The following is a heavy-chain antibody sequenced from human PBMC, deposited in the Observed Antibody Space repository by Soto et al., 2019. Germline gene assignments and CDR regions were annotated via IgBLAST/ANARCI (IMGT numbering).Heavy chain of an antibody. CDR2: ISTRSDI. CDR1: VFTFSGYS. J-gene: IGHJ6*02. Sequence: PGWSLRLSCAASVFTFSGYSMNWVRQAPGKGPEWVASISTRSDIYYADSVKGRFTISRDNAKNSVSLQMNSLRAEDTAVYYCAREETAWPLAYGLDVWGQGTTVTVSS. CDR3: AREETAWPLAYGLDV. D-gene: IGHD2-21*02. V-gene: IGHV3-21*01.